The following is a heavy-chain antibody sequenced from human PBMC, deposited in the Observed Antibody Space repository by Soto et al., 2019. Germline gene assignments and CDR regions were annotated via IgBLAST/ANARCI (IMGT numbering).Heavy chain of an antibody. D-gene: IGHD7-27*01. CDR1: GFTFSSYA. V-gene: IGHV3-30-3*01. CDR2: ISYDGSNK. J-gene: IGHJ4*02. Sequence: GGSLRLSCAASGFTFSSYAMHWVRQAPGKGLEWVAVISYDGSNKYYADSVKGRFTISRDNSKNTLYLQMNSLRAEDTAVYYCARDSETGDRSFGYCGQGTLVTVSS. CDR3: ARDSETGDRSFGY.